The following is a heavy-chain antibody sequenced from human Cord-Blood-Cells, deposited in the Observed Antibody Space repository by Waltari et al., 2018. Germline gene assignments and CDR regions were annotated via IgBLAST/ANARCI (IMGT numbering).Heavy chain of an antibody. V-gene: IGHV3-53*01. D-gene: IGHD1-26*01. CDR2: IYSGGST. Sequence: EVQLVESGGGWIQPGGSLGLSGAASGFTVSRKYMIRVLQAPGKGLEWVSVIYSGGSTYYADSVKGRFTISRDNSKNTLYLQMNSLRAEDTAVYYCAREGAIYDAFDIWGQGTMVTVSS. CDR3: AREGAIYDAFDI. J-gene: IGHJ3*02. CDR1: GFTVSRKY.